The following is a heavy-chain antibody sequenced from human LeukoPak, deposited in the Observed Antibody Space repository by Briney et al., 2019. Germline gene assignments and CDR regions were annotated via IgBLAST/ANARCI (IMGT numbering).Heavy chain of an antibody. D-gene: IGHD1-26*01. CDR2: ISGSGGST. V-gene: IGHV3-23*01. CDR3: ARALWLAGGGSYGMDV. J-gene: IGHJ6*02. Sequence: GSLRLSCAASGFTFSSYAMSWVRQAPGKGLEWVSAISGSGGSTYYADSVKGRFTISRDNSKNMLYLQVNSLRAEDTAVYYCARALWLAGGGSYGMDVWGQGTTVTVSS. CDR1: GFTFSSYA.